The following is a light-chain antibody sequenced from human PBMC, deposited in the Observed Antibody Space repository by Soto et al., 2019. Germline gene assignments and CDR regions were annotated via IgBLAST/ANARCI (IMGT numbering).Light chain of an antibody. CDR2: EGS. CDR3: SSYTSSSTPYV. V-gene: IGLV2-14*02. CDR1: SSDVGSHNL. Sequence: QSVLTQPASVSGSPGQSITISCTGTSSDVGSHNLVSWYQQHPGKAPKLIIYEGSKRPSGVSNRFSGSKSGNTASLTISGLQAEDETDYYCSSYTSSSTPYVFGTGTKVTVL. J-gene: IGLJ1*01.